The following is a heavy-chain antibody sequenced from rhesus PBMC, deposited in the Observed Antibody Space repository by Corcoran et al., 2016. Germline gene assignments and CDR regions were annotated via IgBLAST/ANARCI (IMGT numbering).Heavy chain of an antibody. J-gene: IGHJ4*01. CDR3: ARDLGWGDYYADY. CDR2: IYGISTST. CDR1: GGSISDSYR. V-gene: IGHV4S10*01. Sequence: QVQLQESGPGVVKPSETLSLTCAVSGGSISDSYRWSWIRQPPGKGLEWIGNIYGISTSTNYNPSLTSRVTISKDTSKNQFSLKLSSVTAADTAVYYCARDLGWGDYYADYWGQGVLVTVSS. D-gene: IGHD3-34*01.